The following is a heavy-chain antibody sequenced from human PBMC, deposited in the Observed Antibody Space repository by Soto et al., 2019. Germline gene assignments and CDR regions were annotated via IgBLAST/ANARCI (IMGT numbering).Heavy chain of an antibody. CDR3: ARILLQSCFDY. J-gene: IGHJ4*02. Sequence: SETLSLTCTVSGGSISSSSYYWGWIRQPPGKGLEWIGSIYYSGSTYYNPSLKSRVTISVDTSKNQFSLKLSSVTAADTAVYYCARILLQSCFDYWGQGTLVTVSS. D-gene: IGHD4-4*01. V-gene: IGHV4-39*01. CDR2: IYYSGST. CDR1: GGSISSSSYY.